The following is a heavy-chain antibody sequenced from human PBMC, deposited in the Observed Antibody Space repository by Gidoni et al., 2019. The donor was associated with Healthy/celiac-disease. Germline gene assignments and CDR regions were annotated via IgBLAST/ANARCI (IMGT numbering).Heavy chain of an antibody. D-gene: IGHD6-13*01. CDR1: GGSISSGSHY. CDR2: IYTSGSP. CDR3: ARETAASKNYYYYGMDV. Sequence: QVQLQESGPGLVKPSQTLYLTCTVSGGSISSGSHYWRCIRQPAGKGLEWIGRIYTSGSPNYNPSRKSRVTISVDTSKNQFSLKLGSVTAADTAVYYCARETAASKNYYYYGMDVWGQGTTVTVSS. J-gene: IGHJ6*02. V-gene: IGHV4-61*02.